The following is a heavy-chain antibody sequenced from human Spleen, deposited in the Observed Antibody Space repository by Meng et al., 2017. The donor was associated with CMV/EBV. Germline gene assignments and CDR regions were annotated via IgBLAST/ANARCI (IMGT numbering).Heavy chain of an antibody. Sequence: LSLPCAVYGGSFSGYYWSWIRQPPGKGLEWIGEINHSGSTNYNPSLKSRVTISVDTSKNQFSLKLSSVTAADTAVYYCARGRVSGLDYWGQGTLVTVSS. V-gene: IGHV4-34*01. CDR1: GGSFSGYY. J-gene: IGHJ4*02. CDR3: ARGRVSGLDY. CDR2: INHSGST. D-gene: IGHD5/OR15-5a*01.